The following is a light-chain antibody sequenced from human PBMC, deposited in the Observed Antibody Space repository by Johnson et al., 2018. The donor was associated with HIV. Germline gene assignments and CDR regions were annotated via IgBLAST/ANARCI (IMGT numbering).Light chain of an antibody. J-gene: IGLJ1*01. CDR2: DNN. V-gene: IGLV1-51*01. CDR1: SSNIGNNY. Sequence: QSILTQPPSVSAAPGQKVTISCSGSSSNIGNNYVSWYQQLPGTAPKLLIYDNNKRPSGIPDRFSGSKSGTSATLGITGLPTGAEADYYCGTWDSSLRGYVFGAGTEVTVL. CDR3: GTWDSSLRGYV.